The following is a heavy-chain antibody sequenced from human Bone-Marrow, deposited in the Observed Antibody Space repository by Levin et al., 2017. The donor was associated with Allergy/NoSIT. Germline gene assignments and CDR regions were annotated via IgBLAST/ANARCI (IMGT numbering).Heavy chain of an antibody. CDR3: ARDFFRGGSGSYRTIDAFDS. D-gene: IGHD3-10*01. J-gene: IGHJ3*02. V-gene: IGHV3-48*01. CDR2: ISSSSSTI. Sequence: GESLKISCAASGFTFSSYSMNWVRQAPGKGLEWVSYISSSSSTIYYADSVKGRFTISRDNAKNSLYLQMNSLRAEDTAVYYCARDFFRGGSGSYRTIDAFDSWGQGTMVTVSS. CDR1: GFTFSSYS.